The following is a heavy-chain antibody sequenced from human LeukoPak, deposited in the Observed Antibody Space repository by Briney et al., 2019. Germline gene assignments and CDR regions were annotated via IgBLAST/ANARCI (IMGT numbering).Heavy chain of an antibody. CDR2: INHSGST. J-gene: IGHJ5*02. CDR3: ARGEVIVVVPAAKALFDP. CDR1: GGSFSGYY. V-gene: IGHV4-34*01. D-gene: IGHD2-2*01. Sequence: SETLSLTCAVYGGSFSGYYWSWIRQPPGEGLEWIGEINHSGSTNYNPSLKSRVTISVDTSKNQFSLKLSSVTAADTAVYYCARGEVIVVVPAAKALFDPWGQGTLVTVSS.